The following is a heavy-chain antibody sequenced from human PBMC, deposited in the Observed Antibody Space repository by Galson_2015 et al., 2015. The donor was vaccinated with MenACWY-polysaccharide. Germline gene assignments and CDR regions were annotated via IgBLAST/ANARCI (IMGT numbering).Heavy chain of an antibody. J-gene: IGHJ5*02. D-gene: IGHD4-17*01. CDR2: IFNRGGT. V-gene: IGHV4-31*03. CDR1: GGSISSSGYH. Sequence: TLSLTCTVSGGSISSSGYHWTWIRPHPRKGLEWIGYIFNRGGTKTNPSLESRVTVSADRSKNQFSLKLSSVTAADTAVYYCAGIPSTMTSFGWFGPWGQGTLVTVSS. CDR3: AGIPSTMTSFGWFGP.